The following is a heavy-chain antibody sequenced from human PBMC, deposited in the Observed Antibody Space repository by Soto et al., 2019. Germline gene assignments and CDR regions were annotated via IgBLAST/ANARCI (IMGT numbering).Heavy chain of an antibody. CDR2: ITTTGDT. CDR3: AKAFARGPLRAAADYYFDS. J-gene: IGHJ4*02. Sequence: PGGSLRLSCAASGFIFSSYDVHWVRQAPGKGLEWVSVITTTGDTYYAASVKGRFTISRENAENSLYLQMNSLRAEDAAVYYCAKAFARGPLRAAADYYFDSWGQGTLVTVAS. D-gene: IGHD6-13*01. V-gene: IGHV3-13*01. CDR1: GFIFSSYD.